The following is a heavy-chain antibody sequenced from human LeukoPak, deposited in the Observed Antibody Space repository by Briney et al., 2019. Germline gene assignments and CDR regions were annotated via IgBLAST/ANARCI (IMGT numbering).Heavy chain of an antibody. CDR1: GGSISSYY. CDR3: AREWEQPDLDAFDI. D-gene: IGHD1-26*01. V-gene: IGHV4-4*07. CDR2: IYTSGST. Sequence: SETLSLTCTVSGGSISSYYWSWIRQPAGKGLEWIGRIYTSGSTYYNPSLKSRVTISVDTSKNQFSLKLSSVTAADTAVYYCAREWEQPDLDAFDIWGQGTMVTVSS. J-gene: IGHJ3*02.